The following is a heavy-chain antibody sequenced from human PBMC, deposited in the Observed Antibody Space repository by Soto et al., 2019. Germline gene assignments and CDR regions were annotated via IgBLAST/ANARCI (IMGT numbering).Heavy chain of an antibody. CDR3: ARGVTVFGLVSRFWFDP. Sequence: SETLSLTCTVSGGSISSGDYSWSWFRQSPGKGLEWIGHIYNSGITYYNPSLKSRVVISIDTSRNQFSLRLNSLTAADRAVYFCARGVTVFGLVSRFWFDPWGQGTVVTVSS. J-gene: IGHJ5*02. CDR1: GGSISSGDYS. V-gene: IGHV4-30-4*01. CDR2: IYNSGIT. D-gene: IGHD3-3*01.